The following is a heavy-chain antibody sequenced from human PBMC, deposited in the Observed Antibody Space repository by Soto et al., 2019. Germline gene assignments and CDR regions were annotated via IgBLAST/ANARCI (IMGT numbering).Heavy chain of an antibody. J-gene: IGHJ3*02. Sequence: QVQLVQSGPEVKKPGSSVKVSCEASGGTFSNFAVNWVRQAPGQGLEWVGGIIPLLNVAKYAQKFEGRVTIGADDSTSTAYMVMSRLRSDDTAVYYCAASGRGVLGYDYKDTEGLDIWGQGTMVTVSS. V-gene: IGHV1-69*01. CDR3: AASGRGVLGYDYKDTEGLDI. CDR2: IIPLLNVA. CDR1: GGTFSNFA. D-gene: IGHD4-4*01.